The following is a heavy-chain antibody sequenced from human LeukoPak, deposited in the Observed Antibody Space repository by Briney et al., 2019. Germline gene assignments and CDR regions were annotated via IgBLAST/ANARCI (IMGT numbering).Heavy chain of an antibody. V-gene: IGHV3-48*03. Sequence: GGSLRLSCAASGFTFSSYEMNWVRQAPGKGLEWVSYISSSGSTIYYADSVKGRFTISRDNAKNSLYLQMKSLRAEDTAVYYCARGDGYNFFDYWGQGTLVTVSS. CDR3: ARGDGYNFFDY. J-gene: IGHJ4*02. CDR1: GFTFSSYE. D-gene: IGHD5-24*01. CDR2: ISSSGSTI.